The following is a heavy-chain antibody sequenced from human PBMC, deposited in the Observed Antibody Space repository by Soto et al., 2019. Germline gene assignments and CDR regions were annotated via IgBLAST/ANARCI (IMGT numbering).Heavy chain of an antibody. CDR3: ARYWNAGTLYGAFDI. V-gene: IGHV1-69*06. D-gene: IGHD4-17*01. CDR1: GGSFNNYV. CDR2: IIPNYEAA. J-gene: IGHJ3*02. Sequence: QVQLLQSGAEVKKPGSSVKVSCEASGGSFNNYVISWLRQAPGQGLEWMGGIIPNYEAANYAQKFWGRLTITADKATNTAYMELNSLRPEDTATYYCARYWNAGTLYGAFDIWGQGTTVIVS.